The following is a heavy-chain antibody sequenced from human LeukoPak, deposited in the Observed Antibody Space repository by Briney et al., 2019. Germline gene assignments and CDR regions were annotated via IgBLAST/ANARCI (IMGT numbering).Heavy chain of an antibody. V-gene: IGHV3-23*01. Sequence: PGGSLRLSCAASGFTFSSYEMNWVRQAPGKGLEWVSGISGSGDTTYYADSVKGRFTISRDNSKNTLYLQMNSLRAEDTAVYYCASPLGSSGPERVIGYWGQGTLVTVSS. D-gene: IGHD6-19*01. CDR1: GFTFSSYE. CDR2: ISGSGDTT. J-gene: IGHJ4*02. CDR3: ASPLGSSGPERVIGY.